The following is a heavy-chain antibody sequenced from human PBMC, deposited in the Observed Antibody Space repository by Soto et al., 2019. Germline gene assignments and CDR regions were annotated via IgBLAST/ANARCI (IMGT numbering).Heavy chain of an antibody. CDR3: ARHEIAVADIYAEYFQH. D-gene: IGHD6-19*01. J-gene: IGHJ1*01. Sequence: QVQLQESGPGLVKPSETLSLTCTVSGGSISSYYWSWIRQPPGKGLEWIGYIYYSGSTNYNPSLKSRVTISVDTSKIQFSLKLSSVTAADTAVYYCARHEIAVADIYAEYFQHWGQGTLVTVSS. CDR2: IYYSGST. V-gene: IGHV4-59*08. CDR1: GGSISSYY.